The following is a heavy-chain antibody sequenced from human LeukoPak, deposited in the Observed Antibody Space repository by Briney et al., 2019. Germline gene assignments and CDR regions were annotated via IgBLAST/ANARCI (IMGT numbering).Heavy chain of an antibody. D-gene: IGHD6-19*01. CDR1: GVIISRNF. CDR2: MYAGGTT. CDR3: ARGSGSGWPLDR. V-gene: IGHV3-53*01. J-gene: IGHJ5*02. Sequence: GGSLRLSCAASGVIISRNFMSWVRQAPGKGLQWVAVMYAGGTTDYSDSVRGRFHISRDSSNNTLSLQINSLRAEDTAVYYCARGSGSGWPLDRWGQGALVTVSS.